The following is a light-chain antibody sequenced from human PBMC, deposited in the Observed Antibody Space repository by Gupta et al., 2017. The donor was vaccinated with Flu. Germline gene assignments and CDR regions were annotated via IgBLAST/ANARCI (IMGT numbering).Light chain of an antibody. V-gene: IGKV3-20*01. CDR2: ATS. CDR1: HSLSSFD. J-gene: IGKJ4*01. CDR3: KQYRTSLT. Sequence: EIVLTQSPGTLSLSPGETATLSCRASHSLSSFDVAWYQQKRGQAPRLLIYATSRRAAGIPDRFSGGGSGADFTLTIDRLEPEDFAVYFCKQYRTSLTFGGGTKVEIK.